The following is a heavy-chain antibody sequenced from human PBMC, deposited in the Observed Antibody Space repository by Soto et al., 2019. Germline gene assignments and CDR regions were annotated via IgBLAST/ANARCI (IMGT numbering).Heavy chain of an antibody. J-gene: IGHJ6*02. V-gene: IGHV1-69*12. Sequence: QVQLVQSGAEVKKPGSSVKVSCKASGGTFSSYAISWVRQAPGQGLEWMGGIIPIFGTANYAQKFQGRVTXPADESTSTAYMELSSLRSEDTAVYYCARHVPAAGYYYGMDVWGQGTTVTXSS. CDR3: ARHVPAAGYYYGMDV. D-gene: IGHD2-2*01. CDR2: IIPIFGTA. CDR1: GGTFSSYA.